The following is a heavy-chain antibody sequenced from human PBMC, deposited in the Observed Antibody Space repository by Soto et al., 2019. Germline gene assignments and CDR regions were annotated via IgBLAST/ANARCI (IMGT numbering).Heavy chain of an antibody. CDR1: GYTFTSYG. Sequence: ASVKVSCKASGYTFTSYGISWVRQAPGQGLEWMGWISAYNGNTNYAQKLQGRVTMTTDTSTSTAYMELRSLRSDDTAVYYCARVMGNGYQLLFRYYYYGMDVWGQVTTVTVSS. CDR3: ARVMGNGYQLLFRYYYYGMDV. CDR2: ISAYNGNT. V-gene: IGHV1-18*01. J-gene: IGHJ6*02. D-gene: IGHD2-2*01.